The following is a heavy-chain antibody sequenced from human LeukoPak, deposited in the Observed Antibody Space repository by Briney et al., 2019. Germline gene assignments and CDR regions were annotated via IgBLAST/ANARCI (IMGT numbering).Heavy chain of an antibody. CDR1: GGSISSYY. CDR3: ATKEPDYYDSSGYYPEAFDI. Sequence: TSETLSLTCTLSGGSISSYYWSWIRQPPGKGLQWIGYIYYSGSTNYNPSLKSRVTISVDTSKNQFSLKLSSVTAADTAVYYCATKEPDYYDSSGYYPEAFDIWGQGTMVTVSS. CDR2: IYYSGST. D-gene: IGHD3-22*01. J-gene: IGHJ3*02. V-gene: IGHV4-59*01.